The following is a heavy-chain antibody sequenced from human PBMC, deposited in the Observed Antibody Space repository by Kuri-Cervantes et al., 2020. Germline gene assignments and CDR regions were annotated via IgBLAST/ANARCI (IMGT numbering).Heavy chain of an antibody. V-gene: IGHV3-64*02. J-gene: IGHJ3*02. CDR1: GFTFSSYA. D-gene: IGHD2-8*01. Sequence: GESLKISCAASGFTFSSYAMHWVRQAPGKGLEYVSAISSNGGSTYYADSVKGRFTISRDNAKNSLYLQMNSLRAEDTAVYYCARDGEWDAFDIWGQGTMVTVSS. CDR2: ISSNGGST. CDR3: ARDGEWDAFDI.